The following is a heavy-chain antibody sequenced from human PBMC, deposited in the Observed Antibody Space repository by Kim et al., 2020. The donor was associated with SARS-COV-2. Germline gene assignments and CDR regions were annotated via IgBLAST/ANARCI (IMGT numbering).Heavy chain of an antibody. CDR2: INPNSGGT. Sequence: ASVKVSCKASGYTFTGYYMHWVRQAPGQGLEWMGRINPNSGGTNYAQKFQGRVTMTRDTSISTAYMELSRLRSDDTAVYYCATTYSSSWYNEYFQHWGQGTLVTVSS. J-gene: IGHJ1*01. CDR1: GYTFTGYY. CDR3: ATTYSSSWYNEYFQH. V-gene: IGHV1-2*06. D-gene: IGHD6-13*01.